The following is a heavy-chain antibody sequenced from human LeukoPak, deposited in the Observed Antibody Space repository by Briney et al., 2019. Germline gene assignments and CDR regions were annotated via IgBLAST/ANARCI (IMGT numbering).Heavy chain of an antibody. V-gene: IGHV1-2*02. CDR3: AREKVTTYYYYYYGMDV. CDR2: INPNSGGT. CDR1: GYTFTGYY. D-gene: IGHD4-17*01. Sequence: ASVKVSCKASGYTFTGYYMHWVRQAPGQGLEWMGWINPNSGGTNYAQKFQGRVTMTRDTSISTAYMELSRLRSDDTAVYYCAREKVTTYYYYYYGMDVWGQGTTVTVSS. J-gene: IGHJ6*02.